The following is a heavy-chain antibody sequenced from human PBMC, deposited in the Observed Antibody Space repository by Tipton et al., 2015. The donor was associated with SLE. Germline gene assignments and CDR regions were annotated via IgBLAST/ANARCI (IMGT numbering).Heavy chain of an antibody. J-gene: IGHJ4*02. Sequence: SLRLSCAASGFTFSSYWMHWVRQAPGKGLVWVSRINSDGSSTSYADSVKGRFTISRDNSKNTLYLQMNSLRAEDTAVYYCAKGSYYYDSSGCDYWGQGTLVTVSS. CDR1: GFTFSSYW. D-gene: IGHD3-22*01. CDR3: AKGSYYYDSSGCDY. V-gene: IGHV3-74*01. CDR2: INSDGSST.